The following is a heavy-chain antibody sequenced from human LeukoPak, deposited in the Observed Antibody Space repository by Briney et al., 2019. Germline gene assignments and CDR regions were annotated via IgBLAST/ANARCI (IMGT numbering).Heavy chain of an antibody. CDR2: IKQDGSEK. CDR3: ARETPDSSGWD. CDR1: GFTFSNYW. D-gene: IGHD6-19*01. V-gene: IGHV3-7*01. J-gene: IGHJ4*02. Sequence: GGSLRLSCAASGFTFSNYWMNWVRQAPGKGLEWVANIKQDGSEKYYVDSVEGRFTISRDNAKNSLYLQMNSLRAEDTAVYYCARETPDSSGWDWGQGTLVTVSS.